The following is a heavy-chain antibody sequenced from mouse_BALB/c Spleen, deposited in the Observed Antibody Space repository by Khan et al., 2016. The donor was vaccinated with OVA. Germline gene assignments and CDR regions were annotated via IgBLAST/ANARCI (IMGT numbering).Heavy chain of an antibody. CDR3: ARVYGGDFDY. V-gene: IGHV3-2*02. J-gene: IGHJ2*01. D-gene: IGHD1-1*01. CDR2: ISYNGNT. CDR1: GYSITTDYA. Sequence: DVKLVESGPGLVKPSQSLSLTCTVTGYSITTDYAWNWIRQFPGNKLEWMGFISYNGNTKYNPSLKSRISITRDTSKNQFFLQLKSVTTEDTARYYCARVYGGDFDYWGQGTTLTVSS.